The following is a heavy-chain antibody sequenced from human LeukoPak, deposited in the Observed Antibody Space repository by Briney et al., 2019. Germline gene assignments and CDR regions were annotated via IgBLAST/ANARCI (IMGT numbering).Heavy chain of an antibody. J-gene: IGHJ4*02. CDR2: MNPNSGNT. Sequence: ASVTVSCKASGYTFTSYDINWVRQATGQGLEWMGWMNPNSGNTGYAQKFQGRVTMTRSTSISTAYMELSSLRFEDTAVYYCTRSVRNGHIDYWGQGTLVTVSS. CDR1: GYTFTSYD. CDR3: TRSVRNGHIDY. D-gene: IGHD2-21*01. V-gene: IGHV1-8*01.